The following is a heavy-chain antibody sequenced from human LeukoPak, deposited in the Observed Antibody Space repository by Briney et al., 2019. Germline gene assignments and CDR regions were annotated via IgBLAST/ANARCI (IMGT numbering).Heavy chain of an antibody. V-gene: IGHV4-39*07. J-gene: IGHJ4*02. D-gene: IGHD6-13*01. CDR1: GGSISSSSYY. CDR3: TLWDVAAIWRGAFDY. CDR2: IYYSGST. Sequence: SETLSLTCTVSGGSISSSSYYWGWIRQPPGKGLEWIGSIYYSGSTYYNPSLKSRVTISVDTSKNQFSLKLSSVTAADTAVYYCTLWDVAAIWRGAFDYWGQGTLVTVSS.